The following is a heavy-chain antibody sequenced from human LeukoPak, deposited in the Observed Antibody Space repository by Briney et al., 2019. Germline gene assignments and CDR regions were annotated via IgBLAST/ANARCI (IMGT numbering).Heavy chain of an antibody. CDR3: ARYSSTSWPYMDV. J-gene: IGHJ6*03. V-gene: IGHV4-4*07. Sequence: SETLSLTCTVSGGSINSYYWTWIRQPAGKGLEWIGRIFTSASTCYNPSLKSRVTMSIDTSKNQFSLKLSSVTAADTAVYYCARYSSTSWPYMDVWGKGTTVTVSS. CDR1: GGSINSYY. D-gene: IGHD2-2*01. CDR2: IFTSAST.